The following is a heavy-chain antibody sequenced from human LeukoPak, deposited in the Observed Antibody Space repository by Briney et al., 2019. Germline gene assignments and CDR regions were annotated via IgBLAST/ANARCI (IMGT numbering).Heavy chain of an antibody. CDR1: GGSFSGYY. CDR3: ARGRRFTAMVTGYYYYMDV. CDR2: INHSGST. Sequence: PSETLFLTCAVYGGSFSGYYWSWIRQPPGKGLEWIGEINHSGSTNYNPSLKSRVTISVDTSKNQFSPKLSSVTAADTAVYYCARGRRFTAMVTGYYYYMDVWGKGTTVTVSS. V-gene: IGHV4-34*01. D-gene: IGHD5-18*01. J-gene: IGHJ6*03.